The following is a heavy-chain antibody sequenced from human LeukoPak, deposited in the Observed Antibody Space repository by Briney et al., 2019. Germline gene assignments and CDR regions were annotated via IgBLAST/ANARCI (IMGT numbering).Heavy chain of an antibody. CDR1: GFTFDDYG. CDR2: IKQDGSEK. CDR3: ARVEVPAAKLSPNYAFDI. J-gene: IGHJ3*02. V-gene: IGHV3-7*01. Sequence: PGGSLRLSCAASGFTFDDYGMSWVRQAPGKGLEWVANIKQDGSEKYYVDSVKGRFTISRDNAKNSLYLQMNSLRAEDTAVYYCARVEVPAAKLSPNYAFDIWGQGTMVTVSS. D-gene: IGHD2-2*01.